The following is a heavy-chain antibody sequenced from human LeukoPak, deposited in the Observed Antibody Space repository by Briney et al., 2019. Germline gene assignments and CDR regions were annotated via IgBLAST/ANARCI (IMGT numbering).Heavy chain of an antibody. V-gene: IGHV3-74*01. CDR1: GFAFGSHW. CDR3: TRDGSGIRIPFDY. CDR2: IESGASNT. Sequence: GGSLRLSCAASGFAFGSHWMHWVRQAPGKGLVWVARIESGASNTRYADSVKGRFTISRDNANKTLYLQMNSLRAEDTAVYYCTRDGSGIRIPFDYWGQGTLVTVSS. D-gene: IGHD1-26*01. J-gene: IGHJ4*02.